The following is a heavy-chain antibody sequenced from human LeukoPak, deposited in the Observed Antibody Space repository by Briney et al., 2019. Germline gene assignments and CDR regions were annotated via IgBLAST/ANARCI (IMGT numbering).Heavy chain of an antibody. J-gene: IGHJ4*02. CDR3: ARVHAGSGFDY. V-gene: IGHV1-2*02. CDR1: GYTFTGYY. D-gene: IGHD3-10*01. CDR2: INPNSGGT. Sequence: ASVKVSCKASGYTFTGYYMHWVRQAPGQGLEWMGWINPNSGGTNYAQKLQGRVTMTTDTSTSTAYMELRSLRSDDSAVYYCARVHAGSGFDYWGQGTLVTVSS.